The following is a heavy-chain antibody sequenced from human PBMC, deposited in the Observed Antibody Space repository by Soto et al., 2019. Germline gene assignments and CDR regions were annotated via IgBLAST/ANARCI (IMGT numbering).Heavy chain of an antibody. D-gene: IGHD2-21*02. V-gene: IGHV3-30-3*01. J-gene: IGHJ4*02. CDR2: ISYDGRKK. CDR1: GFTFSSYA. Sequence: QVQLMESAGGVVQPGGSLRLSCTASGFTFSSYAVHWVRQPPGKGLEWVAAISYDGRKKLYVDSVKGRFTISRDNAKNMLYLQMGSLRPDDTAVYFCARDQVISGDYFYYFDSWGPGTLVTVSS. CDR3: ARDQVISGDYFYYFDS.